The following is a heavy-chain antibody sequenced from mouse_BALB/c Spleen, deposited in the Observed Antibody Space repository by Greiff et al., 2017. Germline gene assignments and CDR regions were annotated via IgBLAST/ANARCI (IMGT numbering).Heavy chain of an antibody. V-gene: IGHV8-8*01. CDR2: IWWDDDK. CDR3: ARIELGRGVSYFDY. D-gene: IGHD4-1*01. J-gene: IGHJ2*01. Sequence: QVTLNESGPGILQPSQTLSLTCSFSGFSLSTSGMGVGWIRQPSGKGLEWLAHIWWDDDKRYNPALKSRLTISKDTSSNQVFLKIASVDTADTATYYCARIELGRGVSYFDYWGQGTTLTVSS. CDR1: GFSLSTSGMG.